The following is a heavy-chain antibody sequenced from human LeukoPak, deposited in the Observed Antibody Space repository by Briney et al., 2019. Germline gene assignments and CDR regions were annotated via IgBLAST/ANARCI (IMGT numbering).Heavy chain of an antibody. CDR2: IIPIFGTA. D-gene: IGHD4-11*01. V-gene: IGHV1-69*05. CDR3: TRNPEHNYASGDAFDI. Sequence: GASVKVSCKASGGTFSSYAISWVRQAPGQGLEWMGGIIPIFGTANYAQKFQGRVTITTDESTSTAYMELSSLRSEDTAVYYCTRNPEHNYASGDAFDIWGQGTMVTVSS. J-gene: IGHJ3*02. CDR1: GGTFSSYA.